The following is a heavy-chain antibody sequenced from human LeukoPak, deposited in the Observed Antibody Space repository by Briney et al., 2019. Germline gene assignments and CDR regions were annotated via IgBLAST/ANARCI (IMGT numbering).Heavy chain of an antibody. CDR2: ISAYNGNT. J-gene: IGHJ5*02. Sequence: ASVKVSCKASGGTFSSYAISWVRQAPGQGLEWMGGISAYNGNTNYAQKLQGRVTMTTDTSTSTAYMELRSLRSDDTAVYYCARDKYYYDSSGSNWFDPWGQGTLVTVSS. CDR3: ARDKYYYDSSGSNWFDP. D-gene: IGHD3-22*01. V-gene: IGHV1-18*01. CDR1: GGTFSSYA.